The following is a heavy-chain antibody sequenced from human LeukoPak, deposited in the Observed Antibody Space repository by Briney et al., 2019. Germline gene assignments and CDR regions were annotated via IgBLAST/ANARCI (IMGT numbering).Heavy chain of an antibody. Sequence: SVKVSCKASGGTFSSYAISWVRQAPGQGLEWMGGIIPIFGTANYAQKFQGRVTITADESTSTAYMELSSLRSEDTAVYYCARAPYDFWSGYSSSLRGMDVWGQGTTVTVSS. J-gene: IGHJ6*02. CDR2: IIPIFGTA. V-gene: IGHV1-69*01. CDR3: ARAPYDFWSGYSSSLRGMDV. D-gene: IGHD3-3*01. CDR1: GGTFSSYA.